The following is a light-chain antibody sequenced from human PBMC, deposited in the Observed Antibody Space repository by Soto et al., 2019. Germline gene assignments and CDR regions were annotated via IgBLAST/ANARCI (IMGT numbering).Light chain of an antibody. CDR3: SSYTSSSTLVV. V-gene: IGLV2-14*01. CDR1: SSDVGGYNY. CDR2: DVS. J-gene: IGLJ2*01. Sequence: QSALTQPASVSGSPGQSITISCTGTSSDVGGYNYVSWYQQHPGKAPKLMIYDVSNRPSGVSNRFSGSKSGNTASLSGLQAEDEADYYCSSYTSSSTLVVFGGGTQLTVL.